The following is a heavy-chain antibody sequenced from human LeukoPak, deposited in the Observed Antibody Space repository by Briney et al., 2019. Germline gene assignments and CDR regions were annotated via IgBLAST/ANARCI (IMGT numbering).Heavy chain of an antibody. Sequence: SETLSLTCTVSDGSMSNHYWSRIRQPPGKGLEWIGYIYYIGSTNYNPSLKSRVTISVDTSKNQFSLKLSSVTAADTAVYYCAIEDGYCSSTSCHNWFDPWGQGTLVTVSS. D-gene: IGHD2-2*01. V-gene: IGHV4-59*11. CDR2: IYYIGST. J-gene: IGHJ5*02. CDR3: AIEDGYCSSTSCHNWFDP. CDR1: DGSMSNHY.